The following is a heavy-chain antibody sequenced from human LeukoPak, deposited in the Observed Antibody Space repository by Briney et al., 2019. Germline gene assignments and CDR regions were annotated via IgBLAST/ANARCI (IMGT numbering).Heavy chain of an antibody. V-gene: IGHV3-30*19. Sequence: GGSLRLSCAASGFTFSSYDMHWVRQAPGKGLEWVAVISYDGSNKYYADSVKGRFTISRDNSKNTLYLQMNSLRAEDTAVYYCARVSSTGIATYYYDSSGYYYGYWGQGTLVTVSS. CDR3: ARVSSTGIATYYYDSSGYYYGY. D-gene: IGHD3-22*01. CDR2: ISYDGSNK. CDR1: GFTFSSYD. J-gene: IGHJ4*02.